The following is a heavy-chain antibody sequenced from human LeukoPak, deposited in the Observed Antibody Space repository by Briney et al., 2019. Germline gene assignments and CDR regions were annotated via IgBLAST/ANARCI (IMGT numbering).Heavy chain of an antibody. Sequence: GGSLRLSCAASGFTFSSYDMHWVRHATGKGLEWVSAIGTAGDTYYPGSVKGRFTISRENAKNSLYLQMNSLRAGDTAVYYCARSRPYGDYGGATTYYYYGMDVWGQGTTVTVSS. CDR3: ARSRPYGDYGGATTYYYYGMDV. J-gene: IGHJ6*02. CDR1: GFTFSSYD. CDR2: IGTAGDT. V-gene: IGHV3-13*04. D-gene: IGHD4-17*01.